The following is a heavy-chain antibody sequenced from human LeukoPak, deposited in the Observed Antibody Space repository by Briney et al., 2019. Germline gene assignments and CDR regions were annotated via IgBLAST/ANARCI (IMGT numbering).Heavy chain of an antibody. V-gene: IGHV4-31*03. D-gene: IGHD2-8*02. CDR1: GGYISSGGYC. CDR2: ICHSGST. CDR3: ARHSSGGGPFDY. Sequence: PSQTLSLTCTVSGGYISSGGYCWSWIRQHPEKGLEWIGYICHSGSTDYNPPLQSRVTISVDMSKNQFSLELTSVTAADTAVYYCARHSSGGGPFDYWGQGTLVPVSS. J-gene: IGHJ4*02.